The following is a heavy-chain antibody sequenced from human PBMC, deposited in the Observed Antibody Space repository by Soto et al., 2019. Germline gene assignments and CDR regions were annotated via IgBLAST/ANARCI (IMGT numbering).Heavy chain of an antibody. CDR3: ARHRYDSGYNSGQGIDI. CDR1: GVSINSVTYY. Sequence: QLQLQESGPGLAKPSETLSLSCAVSGVSINSVTYYWGWIRQPPGEGLEWIGAISYGGTTYYNPSLERRLTISLDTSKNHFSLRLSSVTAADTAVHYCARHRYDSGYNSGQGIDIWGQGTMVTVSS. D-gene: IGHD5-12*01. CDR2: ISYGGTT. J-gene: IGHJ3*02. V-gene: IGHV4-39*01.